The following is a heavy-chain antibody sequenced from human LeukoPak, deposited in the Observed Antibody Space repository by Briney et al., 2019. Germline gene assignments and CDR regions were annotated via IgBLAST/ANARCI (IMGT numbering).Heavy chain of an antibody. CDR2: IYYSGST. CDR1: GGSISSGGYY. D-gene: IGHD3-16*01. V-gene: IGHV4-31*03. CDR3: ASMILDAFDI. Sequence: IPSETLSLTCTVSGGSISSGGYYWSWIRQHPGKGLEWIGYIYYSGSTYYNPSLKSRVTISVDTSKNQFSLKLSSVTAADTAVYYCASMILDAFDIWGQGTMVTVSS. J-gene: IGHJ3*02.